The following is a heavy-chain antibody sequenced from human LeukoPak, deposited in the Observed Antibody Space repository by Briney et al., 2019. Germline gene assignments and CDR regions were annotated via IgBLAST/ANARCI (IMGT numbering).Heavy chain of an antibody. CDR3: ARVQYSYDSRYYFDY. Sequence: SETLSLTCAVYGGSFSGYYWSWIRQPPGNGLEWIGEINHSGSTNYNPSLKSRVTISVDTSKNQFSLKLSSVTAADTAVYYCARVQYSYDSRYYFDYWGQGTLVTVSS. CDR1: GGSFSGYY. V-gene: IGHV4-34*01. CDR2: INHSGST. D-gene: IGHD5-18*01. J-gene: IGHJ4*02.